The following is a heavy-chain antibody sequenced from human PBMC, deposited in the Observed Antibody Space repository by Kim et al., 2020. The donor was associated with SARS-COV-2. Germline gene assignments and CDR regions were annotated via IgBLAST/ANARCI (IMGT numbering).Heavy chain of an antibody. CDR2: INHSGST. V-gene: IGHV4-34*01. J-gene: IGHJ4*02. Sequence: SETLSLTCAVYGGSFSDYYWSWIRQPPGKGLEWIGEINHSGSTNYNPSLRSRVTISLDTSKNQFSLKLTSVTAADTAVYYCGGSSSVGFDFWGRGTLVTVSS. D-gene: IGHD6-6*01. CDR3: GGSSSVGFDF. CDR1: GGSFSDYY.